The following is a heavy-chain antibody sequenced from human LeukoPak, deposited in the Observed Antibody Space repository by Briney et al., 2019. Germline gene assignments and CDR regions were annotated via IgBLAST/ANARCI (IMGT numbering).Heavy chain of an antibody. CDR3: AREEFLHEIDSSGYFVY. Sequence: SETLSLTCTVSGASITNYYWSWIRQSAGKGLEWIGRIYPSGSTHSNPSLKSRVTMSLDTSKNQFSLGLSSVTAADTAVYYCAREEFLHEIDSSGYFVYWGQGTLVTVSS. V-gene: IGHV4-4*07. D-gene: IGHD3-22*01. CDR1: GASITNYY. J-gene: IGHJ4*02. CDR2: IYPSGST.